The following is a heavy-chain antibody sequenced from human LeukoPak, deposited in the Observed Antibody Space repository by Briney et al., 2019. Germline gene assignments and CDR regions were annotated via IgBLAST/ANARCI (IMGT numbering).Heavy chain of an antibody. CDR1: GFTFSSYW. D-gene: IGHD3-10*01. CDR3: ARGNYYGQDY. CDR2: INSDGSPT. J-gene: IGHJ4*02. Sequence: GGSLRLSCGASGFTFSSYWMHWVRQAPGKGLVWISRINSDGSPTSYADSVKGRFTISRDNAKNTLYLQMNSLRAEDTAVYYCARGNYYGQDYWGQGTLVTVSS. V-gene: IGHV3-74*01.